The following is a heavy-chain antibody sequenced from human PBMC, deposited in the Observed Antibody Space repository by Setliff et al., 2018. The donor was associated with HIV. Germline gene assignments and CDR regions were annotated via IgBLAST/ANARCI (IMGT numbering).Heavy chain of an antibody. J-gene: IGHJ4*02. D-gene: IGHD3-22*01. CDR1: GGSISSGEYY. V-gene: IGHV4-30-4*02. Sequence: SDTLSLTCTVSGGSISSGEYYWSWIRQPPGKGLEWLGYISSSGGTDYNPSLNSRIIISIDTSKNQFSLRLSSVTAADTAVYFCARVLPYDSTGFLLYYFDNWGQGTLVTVSS. CDR3: ARVLPYDSTGFLLYYFDN. CDR2: ISSSGGT.